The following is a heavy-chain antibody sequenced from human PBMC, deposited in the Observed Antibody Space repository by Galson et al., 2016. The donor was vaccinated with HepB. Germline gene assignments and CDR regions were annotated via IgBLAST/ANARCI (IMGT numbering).Heavy chain of an antibody. CDR2: IYYSGRI. V-gene: IGHV4-59*01. CDR3: ARPLYDRRWYFDL. Sequence: ETLSLTCTVSGDSISGYYWSWIRQPPGKGLEWIGYIYYSGRINYNPSVKSRVSISIDTSKNQISLKLTSVTAADTAVYYCARPLYDRRWYFDLWGRGTLVTVSS. J-gene: IGHJ2*01. D-gene: IGHD3-16*01. CDR1: GDSISGYY.